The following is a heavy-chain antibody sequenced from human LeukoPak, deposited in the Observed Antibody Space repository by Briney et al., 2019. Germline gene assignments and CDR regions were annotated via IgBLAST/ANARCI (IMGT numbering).Heavy chain of an antibody. CDR3: ARGNSNFNY. CDR2: VDRNGGTT. V-gene: IGHV3-20*01. CDR1: GFTFDDYG. J-gene: IGHJ4*02. Sequence: GGSLRLSCAASGFTFDDYGMSWVRQVPGKGLEWVSGVDRNGGTTSYAGSVKGRFIISRDSAKNSLYLQMNSLRAEDTALYHCARGNSNFNYWGQGTLVTVSS. D-gene: IGHD4-23*01.